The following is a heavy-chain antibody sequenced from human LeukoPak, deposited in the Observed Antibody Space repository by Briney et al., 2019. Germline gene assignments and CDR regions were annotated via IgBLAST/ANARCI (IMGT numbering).Heavy chain of an antibody. V-gene: IGHV3-74*01. J-gene: IGHJ3*02. CDR3: ARGSRFGVVGRDAFDI. Sequence: GGSLRLSCAASGFTFSSYWMHWVRQVPGKGLMWVSRIKTDGSSTSYADSVKGRFTISRDNAKNSLYLQVNSLRAEDTAVYYCARGSRFGVVGRDAFDIWGQGTVVTVSS. D-gene: IGHD3-3*01. CDR2: IKTDGSST. CDR1: GFTFSSYW.